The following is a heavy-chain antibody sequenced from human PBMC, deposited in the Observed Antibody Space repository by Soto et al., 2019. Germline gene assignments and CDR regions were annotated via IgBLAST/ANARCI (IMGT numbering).Heavy chain of an antibody. CDR2: ISYDGSNK. V-gene: IGHV3-30-3*01. D-gene: IGHD4-17*01. CDR1: GFTFSSYA. Sequence: QVQLGESGGGVVQPGRSLRLSCAASGFTFSSYAMHWVRQAPGKGLEWVAVISYDGSNKDYADSVKGRFTISRDNSKNTMYMQMNSRRDEDTTLYYCASQITHAYGDYGPPGYFDYWGQGTLVTVSS. CDR3: ASQITHAYGDYGPPGYFDY. J-gene: IGHJ4*02.